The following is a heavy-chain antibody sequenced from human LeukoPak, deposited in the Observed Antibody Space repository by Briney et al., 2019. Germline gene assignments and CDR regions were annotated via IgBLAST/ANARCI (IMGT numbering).Heavy chain of an antibody. V-gene: IGHV4-4*07. CDR3: ATYDQQLAFDN. CDR2: MYTSGST. D-gene: IGHD6-13*01. Sequence: PSGTLSLTCTVSGGPMSSYYWTWIRQPAGRGREGIGRMYTSGSTNYNPSLKSRVTMSIETSKKQFSLRLHSVTAADTAVYYCATYDQQLAFDNWGQGTLVTVSS. J-gene: IGHJ4*02. CDR1: GGPMSSYY.